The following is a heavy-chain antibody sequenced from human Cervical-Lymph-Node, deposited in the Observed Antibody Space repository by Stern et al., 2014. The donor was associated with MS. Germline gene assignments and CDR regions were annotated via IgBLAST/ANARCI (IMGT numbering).Heavy chain of an antibody. J-gene: IGHJ3*02. V-gene: IGHV3-48*02. Sequence: EVQLVESGGGLVQPGGSLRLSCAASGFTFSSYSMNWVRQAPGKGLEWVSYISSSSSTIYYADSVKGRFTISRDNAKNSLYLQMNSLRDEDTAVYYCARDCRLRYFDWPTGVPDAFDIWGQGTMVTVSS. D-gene: IGHD3-9*01. CDR1: GFTFSSYS. CDR3: ARDCRLRYFDWPTGVPDAFDI. CDR2: ISSSSSTI.